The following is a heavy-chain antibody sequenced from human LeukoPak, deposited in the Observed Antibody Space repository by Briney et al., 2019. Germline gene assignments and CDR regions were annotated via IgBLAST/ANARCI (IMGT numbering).Heavy chain of an antibody. Sequence: ASVKVSYKVSGGTFSSFGIIWVRQAPGQGLEGRGKIVPMVGLANYAKRFPGRVTIIADKSTRTAYMELSSMRSDETAVYYRATSGGALAAIKYWGQGTLATVSS. CDR3: ATSGGALAAIKY. D-gene: IGHD5-12*01. V-gene: IGHV1-69*04. CDR1: GGTFSSFG. CDR2: IVPMVGLA. J-gene: IGHJ4*02.